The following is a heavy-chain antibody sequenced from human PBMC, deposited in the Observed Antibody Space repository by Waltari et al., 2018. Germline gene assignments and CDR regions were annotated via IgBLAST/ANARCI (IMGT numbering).Heavy chain of an antibody. Sequence: EVQLVESGGGLVPQGGSLRRTCAASGFTFSNYWIHWVRQVPGKGLVGISDLNPDERTANYADSVKGRFTISRDNAKNTMDLHMNGLRVDVTAVYYCVWSKTGWILDYWGQGMLVTVSS. D-gene: IGHD6-19*01. V-gene: IGHV3-74*01. CDR1: GFTFSNYW. J-gene: IGHJ4*02. CDR3: VWSKTGWILDY. CDR2: LNPDERTA.